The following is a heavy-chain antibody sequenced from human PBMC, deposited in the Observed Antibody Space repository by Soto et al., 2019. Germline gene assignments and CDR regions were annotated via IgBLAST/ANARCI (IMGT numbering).Heavy chain of an antibody. J-gene: IGHJ4*02. D-gene: IGHD2-15*01. Sequence: SETLSLTCTVSGGSISSYYWSWIRQPPGKGLEWIGYIYYSGSTNYNPSLKSRVTISVDTSKNQFSLKLSSVTAADTAVYYCARAIECSGGSCYSIYFDYWGQGTLVTVSS. V-gene: IGHV4-59*01. CDR2: IYYSGST. CDR3: ARAIECSGGSCYSIYFDY. CDR1: GGSISSYY.